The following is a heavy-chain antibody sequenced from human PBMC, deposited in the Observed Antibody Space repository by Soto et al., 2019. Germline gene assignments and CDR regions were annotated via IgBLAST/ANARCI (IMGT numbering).Heavy chain of an antibody. CDR2: INWNSGSI. V-gene: IGHV3-9*01. D-gene: IGHD6-13*01. CDR1: GFTLDDYA. J-gene: IGHJ1*01. Sequence: GGSLRLSCAASGFTLDDYAMHWVRQVPGKGLEWVSGINWNSGSIGYGDSVKGRFAISRDNAKNSLHLQMNSLSAEDTAFYYCVKDESINWYSGHFRHWGQGTLVTVSS. CDR3: VKDESINWYSGHFRH.